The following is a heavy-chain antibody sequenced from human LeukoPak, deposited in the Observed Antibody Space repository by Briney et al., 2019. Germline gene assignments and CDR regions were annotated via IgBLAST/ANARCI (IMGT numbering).Heavy chain of an antibody. J-gene: IGHJ4*02. D-gene: IGHD3-10*01. Sequence: GGSLRLSCAASGFTFSDYWVNWVRQALGKGLEWVANMKEDGSEKYCVDCVKGRFTISRDNAKNSLYLQMNSLRVEDTAVYYCARGPNYGSRSDYFDYWGQGTLVTVSS. CDR1: GFTFSDYW. CDR2: MKEDGSEK. V-gene: IGHV3-7*03. CDR3: ARGPNYGSRSDYFDY.